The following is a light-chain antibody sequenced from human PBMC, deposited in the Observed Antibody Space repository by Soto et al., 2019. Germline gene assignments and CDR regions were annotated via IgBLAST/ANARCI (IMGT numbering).Light chain of an antibody. CDR2: LNSDGSH. J-gene: IGLJ2*01. Sequence: QPVLTQSPSASASLGASVKLTCTLSSGHSSYAIAWHQQQPEKGPRYLMKLNSDGSHXXXXXXXXRFSGSSSGAERYLTXXXXXXXXXXXYYCQTWGTGIVVFGGGTQLTVL. CDR1: SGHSSYA. CDR3: QTWGTGIVV. V-gene: IGLV4-69*01.